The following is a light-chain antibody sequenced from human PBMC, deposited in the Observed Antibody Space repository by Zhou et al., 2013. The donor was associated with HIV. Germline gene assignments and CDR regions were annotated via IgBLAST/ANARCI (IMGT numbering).Light chain of an antibody. CDR3: QQCNSYSRT. CDR2: GAS. V-gene: IGKV1-6*01. Sequence: AIQMTQSPSSLSASVGDRVTITCRASQDIRNELGWYQQKPGKAPKVLIYGASSLQSGVPSRFSGSGSGTDFTLTISSLQPEDFATYYCQQCNSYSRTFGQGTKVEIK. J-gene: IGKJ1*01. CDR1: QDIRNE.